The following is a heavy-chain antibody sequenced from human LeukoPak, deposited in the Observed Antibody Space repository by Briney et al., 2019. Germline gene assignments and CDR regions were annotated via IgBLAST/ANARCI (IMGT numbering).Heavy chain of an antibody. CDR2: IWYDGSNK. J-gene: IGHJ4*02. CDR1: GFTFGSYG. V-gene: IGHV3-33*01. D-gene: IGHD2-21*01. Sequence: PGGSLRLSCAASGFTFGSYGMHWVRQAPGKGLEWVAVIWYDGSNKYYADSVKGRFTISRDNSKNTLYLQMNSLRAEDTAVYYCARSGSPGDGLDYWGQGTLVTVSS. CDR3: ARSGSPGDGLDY.